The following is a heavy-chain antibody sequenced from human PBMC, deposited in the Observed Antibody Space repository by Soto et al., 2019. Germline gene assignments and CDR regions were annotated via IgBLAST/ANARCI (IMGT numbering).Heavy chain of an antibody. D-gene: IGHD1-26*01. CDR3: AKDVVVGATPGLGDYYYYYGMDV. CDR1: VFTFSSYV. Sequence: GGALRHSCSASVFTFSSYVMHGVGQAPGKGLEWVALISYDGSNKYYADSVKGRFTISRDNSKNTLYLQMNSLRAEDTAVYYCAKDVVVGATPGLGDYYYYYGMDVWGQGTTVTVSS. V-gene: IGHV3-30*18. J-gene: IGHJ6*02. CDR2: ISYDGSNK.